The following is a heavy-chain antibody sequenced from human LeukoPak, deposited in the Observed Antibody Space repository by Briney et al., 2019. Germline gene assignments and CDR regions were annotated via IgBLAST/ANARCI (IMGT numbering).Heavy chain of an antibody. CDR3: AASGYNKGDYFDY. CDR1: GFTFSSYW. Sequence: PGGSLRLSCAASGFTFSSYWMSWVRQAPGKGLEWVANIKQDGSEKYYVDSVKGRFTVSRDNAKNSLYLQMNSLRAEDTAVYYCAASGYNKGDYFDYWGQGTLVTVSS. V-gene: IGHV3-7*01. D-gene: IGHD5-18*01. J-gene: IGHJ4*02. CDR2: IKQDGSEK.